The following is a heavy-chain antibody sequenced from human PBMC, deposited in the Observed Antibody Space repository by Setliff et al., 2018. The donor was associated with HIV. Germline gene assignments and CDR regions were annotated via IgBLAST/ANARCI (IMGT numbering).Heavy chain of an antibody. V-gene: IGHV1-2*02. CDR2: INPETGDP. CDR1: GGTFRSHE. CDR3: ATGIPSDLDY. Sequence: GASVKVSCKASGGTFRSHEISWVRLAPGQGPEWVGWINPETGDPNYAQKFRGRVLMTRDTSITTAFLHVAKLTSDDTAIYYCATGIPSDLDYWGQGTLVTVSS. D-gene: IGHD2-21*01. J-gene: IGHJ4*01.